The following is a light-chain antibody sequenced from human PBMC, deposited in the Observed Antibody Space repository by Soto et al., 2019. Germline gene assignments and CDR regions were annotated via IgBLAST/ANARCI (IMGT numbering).Light chain of an antibody. CDR3: QQYNNWPPYT. Sequence: TVMTQSPAPLSVSPGGKVTLSCRASQSIVSKLCWFQHKPGQAPRPLIYAASTRATGIPARFSGSGCGTDFNLTISSLQSEDFAVYYCQQYNNWPPYTFGQGTKVDIK. CDR2: AAS. CDR1: QSIVSK. J-gene: IGKJ2*01. V-gene: IGKV3-15*01.